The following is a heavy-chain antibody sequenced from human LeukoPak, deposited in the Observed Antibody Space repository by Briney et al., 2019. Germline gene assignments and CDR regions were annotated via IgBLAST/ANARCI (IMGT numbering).Heavy chain of an antibody. CDR3: ARDRVPSATRGTFDY. J-gene: IGHJ4*02. V-gene: IGHV3-21*01. D-gene: IGHD5-12*01. CDR2: ISSSSDYI. Sequence: PGGSLRLSCVASGFTFDDYSLNWVRQAPGKGLEWVAAISSSSDYIYYADSMRGRFTISRDNAKNSLYLQMHSLRVEDTALYYCARDRVPSATRGTFDYWGQGTPVIVSS. CDR1: GFTFDDYS.